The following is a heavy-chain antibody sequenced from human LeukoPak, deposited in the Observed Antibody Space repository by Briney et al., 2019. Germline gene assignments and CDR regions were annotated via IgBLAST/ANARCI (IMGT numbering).Heavy chain of an antibody. Sequence: GGSLRLSCAASGFTVSSNYMSWVRQAPGKGLEWVSIIYSGGSTYYADSVKGRFTISRDNSKSTLYLQMNSLRAEDTAVYYCAKDGGPSGSYFDYWGQGTLVTVSS. J-gene: IGHJ4*02. V-gene: IGHV3-53*01. CDR3: AKDGGPSGSYFDY. CDR1: GFTVSSNY. D-gene: IGHD1-26*01. CDR2: IYSGGST.